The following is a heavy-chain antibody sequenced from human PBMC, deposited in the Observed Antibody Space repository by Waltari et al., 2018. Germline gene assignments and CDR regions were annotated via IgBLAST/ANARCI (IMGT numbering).Heavy chain of an antibody. CDR3: ARGGHYDFWSGYYTRDY. V-gene: IGHV4-39*07. CDR2: SYSSGST. Sequence: QLQLQESGPGLVKPAETLSLTCTVSGGSISSSSYYWGWLRQPPGKGLEWVGSSYSSGSTYNNPSLKSRVTISVATSKHQFSLTLSSVTAADTAVYYCARGGHYDFWSGYYTRDYWGQGTLVTVSS. D-gene: IGHD3-3*01. CDR1: GGSISSSSYY. J-gene: IGHJ4*02.